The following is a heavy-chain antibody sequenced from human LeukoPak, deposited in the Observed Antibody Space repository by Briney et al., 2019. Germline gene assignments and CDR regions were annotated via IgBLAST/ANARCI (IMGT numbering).Heavy chain of an antibody. CDR2: LHYSGST. Sequence: SETLSLTCTVSGGSISGYYWSWIRQPPGRGLEWIGYLHYSGSTNYNPSLKSRVTISVDTSKNQFSLKLSSVTAADTAVYYCARTTEGGYTYGYFYYYYMDVWGKGTTVTISS. J-gene: IGHJ6*03. V-gene: IGHV4-59*01. D-gene: IGHD5-18*01. CDR3: ARTTEGGYTYGYFYYYYMDV. CDR1: GGSISGYY.